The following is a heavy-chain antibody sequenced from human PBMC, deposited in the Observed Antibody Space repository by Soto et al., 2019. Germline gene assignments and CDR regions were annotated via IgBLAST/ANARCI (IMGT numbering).Heavy chain of an antibody. J-gene: IGHJ4*02. V-gene: IGHV4-30-4*01. CDR1: GGSISSGDYY. CDR3: ARVFLEWLPHYFDY. Sequence: SETLSLTCTVSGGSISSGDYYWSWIRQPPGKGLEWIGYIYYSGSTYYKPSLKSRVTISVDTSKKQFSMKLSSVTAADTAVYYCARVFLEWLPHYFDYWGQGTLVTVSS. CDR2: IYYSGST. D-gene: IGHD3-3*01.